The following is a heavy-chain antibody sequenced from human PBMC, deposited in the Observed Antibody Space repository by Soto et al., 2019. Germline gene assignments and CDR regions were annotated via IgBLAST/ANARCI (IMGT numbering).Heavy chain of an antibody. CDR1: GGSFSGYY. CDR3: ARARTYYYGSGSYLRAFDI. V-gene: IGHV4-34*01. Sequence: SETLSLTCAVYGGSFSGYYWSWIRQPPGKGLEWIGEINHSGSTNYNPSLKSRVTISVDTSKNQFSLKLSSVTAADTAVYYCARARTYYYGSGSYLRAFDIWGQGTMVTVSS. CDR2: INHSGST. D-gene: IGHD3-10*01. J-gene: IGHJ3*02.